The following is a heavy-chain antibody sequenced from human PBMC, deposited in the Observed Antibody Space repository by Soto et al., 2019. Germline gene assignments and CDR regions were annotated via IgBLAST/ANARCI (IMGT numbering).Heavy chain of an antibody. CDR3: AVNSGYDYGYYYGMDV. V-gene: IGHV3-23*01. CDR2: ISGSGGST. J-gene: IGHJ6*02. Sequence: GSLRLSCAASGFTFSSYAMSWVRQAPGKGLEWVSAISGSGGSTYYADSVKGRFTISRDNSKNTLYLQMNSLRAEDTAVYYCAVNSGYDYGYYYGMDVWGQGTTVTVSS. CDR1: GFTFSSYA. D-gene: IGHD5-12*01.